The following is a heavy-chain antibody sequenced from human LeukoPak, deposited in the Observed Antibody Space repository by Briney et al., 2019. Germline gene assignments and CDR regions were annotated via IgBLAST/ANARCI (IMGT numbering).Heavy chain of an antibody. CDR1: GFTFSNSY. D-gene: IGHD3-16*01. CDR3: VRGGELVGTYFDH. J-gene: IGHJ4*02. V-gene: IGHV3-11*01. CDR2: ISSSSGTII. Sequence: TGGSLRLSCAASGFTFSNSYMSWIRQAPGKGLEWISYISSSSGTIIHYADSVKGRFTISRDNARNSLYLQMKNLRADDTAFYYCVRGGELVGTYFDHWGQGVLVTVSS.